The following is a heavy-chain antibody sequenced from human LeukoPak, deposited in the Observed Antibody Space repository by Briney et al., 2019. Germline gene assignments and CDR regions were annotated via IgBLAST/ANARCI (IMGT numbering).Heavy chain of an antibody. J-gene: IGHJ4*02. D-gene: IGHD1-26*01. Sequence: PGGSLRLSCAASGFTFSSYSMSWVRQAPGKGLEWVSSISSSSTYIYYADSVKGRFTISRDNAKNSLYLQMNSLRAEDTAVYYCAKKSGSHPQVWEDYWGQGTLVTVSS. CDR3: AKKSGSHPQVWEDY. CDR2: ISSSSTYI. V-gene: IGHV3-21*01. CDR1: GFTFSSYS.